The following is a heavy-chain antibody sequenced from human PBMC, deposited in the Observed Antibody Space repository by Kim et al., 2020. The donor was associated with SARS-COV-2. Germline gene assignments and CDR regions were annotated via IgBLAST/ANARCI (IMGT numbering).Heavy chain of an antibody. J-gene: IGHJ4*02. CDR2: IGTGAGTI. D-gene: IGHD3-10*01. Sequence: GGSLRLSCAASGFTFSVYEMSWVRQAPGKGLEWISHIGTGAGTIYYAYAVKGRCTISRYNAENSLYLQMNSLRAEDTGVYYCVRDANAILWFGETNTFDYWGQGTLVTASS. CDR3: VRDANAILWFGETNTFDY. CDR1: GFTFSVYE. V-gene: IGHV3-48*03.